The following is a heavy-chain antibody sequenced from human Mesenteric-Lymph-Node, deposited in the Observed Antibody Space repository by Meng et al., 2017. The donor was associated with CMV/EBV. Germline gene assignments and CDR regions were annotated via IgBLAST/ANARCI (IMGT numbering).Heavy chain of an antibody. Sequence: SETLSLTCTVSGGSISNYYWSWIRQPPGKGLEWIGYIYYSGSTNYNPSLKSRVTISVDTSKNQFSLKLSSVTAADTAVYYCARSYYDSSGYYSGFDYWGQGTLVTVSS. J-gene: IGHJ4*02. CDR3: ARSYYDSSGYYSGFDY. CDR2: IYYSGST. V-gene: IGHV4-59*01. D-gene: IGHD3-22*01. CDR1: GGSISNYY.